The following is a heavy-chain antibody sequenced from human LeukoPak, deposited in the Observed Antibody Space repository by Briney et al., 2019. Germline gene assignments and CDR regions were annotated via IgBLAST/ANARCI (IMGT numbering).Heavy chain of an antibody. D-gene: IGHD4-17*01. CDR2: IYYSGST. J-gene: IGHJ5*02. CDR3: ARGTVTTGFGP. CDR1: GGSFSGYY. Sequence: SETLSLTCAVYGGSFSGYYWSWIRQPPGKGLEWIGYIYYSGSTYYNPSLKSRVTISVDTSKNQFSLKLSSVTAADTAVYYCARGTVTTGFGPWGQGTLVTVSS. V-gene: IGHV4-34*09.